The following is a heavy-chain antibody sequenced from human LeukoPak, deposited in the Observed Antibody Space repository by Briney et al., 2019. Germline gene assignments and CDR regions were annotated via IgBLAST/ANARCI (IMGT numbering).Heavy chain of an antibody. CDR2: VYHIGTT. V-gene: IGHV4-38-2*01. D-gene: IGHD4-11*01. CDR3: VNLQPGGAFDI. J-gene: IGHJ3*02. CDR1: DYSFSGGYY. Sequence: SETLSLTCAVSDYSFSGGYYWGWVRQAPGKGLEWIGNVYHIGTTYINPSLRTRVTLSVATSKKQFFVTPRSVTAADTAVYYCVNLQPGGAFDIWGQGTMVTVSS.